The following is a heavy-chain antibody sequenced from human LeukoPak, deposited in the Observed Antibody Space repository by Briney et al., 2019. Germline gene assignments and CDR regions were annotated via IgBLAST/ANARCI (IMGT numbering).Heavy chain of an antibody. J-gene: IGHJ4*02. V-gene: IGHV4-59*01. D-gene: IGHD6-19*01. CDR1: GGSISSYY. CDR2: IYYSGST. CDR3: ARLDSSGWYRIDY. Sequence: PSETLSLTCTVSGGSISSYYWSWIRQPPGKGLEWIGYIYYSGSTNYNPSLKSRVTISVDTSKNQFSLKLSSVTAADTAVYYCARLDSSGWYRIDYWGQGTLVTVSS.